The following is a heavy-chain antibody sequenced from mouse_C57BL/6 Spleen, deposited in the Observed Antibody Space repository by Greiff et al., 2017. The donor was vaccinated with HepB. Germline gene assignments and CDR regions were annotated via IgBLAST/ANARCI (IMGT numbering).Heavy chain of an antibody. J-gene: IGHJ1*03. CDR2: IDPETGGT. D-gene: IGHD1-1*01. Sequence: QVQLQQSGAELVRPGASVTLSCKASGYTFTDYEMHWVKQTPVHGLEWIGAIDPETGGTAYNQKFKGKAILTADKSSSTAYMELRSLTSEDSAVYYCTRSDGSGYFDVWGTGTTVTVSS. V-gene: IGHV1-15*01. CDR3: TRSDGSGYFDV. CDR1: GYTFTDYE.